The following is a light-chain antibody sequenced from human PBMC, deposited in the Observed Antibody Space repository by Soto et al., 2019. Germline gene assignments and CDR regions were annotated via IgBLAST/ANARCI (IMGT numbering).Light chain of an antibody. J-gene: IGKJ1*01. CDR1: QSVRSN. CDR3: QQYHSWPPRT. Sequence: EIVMTQYTTILSVSPGDRATLSCRASQSVRSNLDWYQQKPVQSPRLLIYGVYTRAPCIPARFSSSWSVTEFTLTISSLQSEDFAVYYCQQYHSWPPRTFGQGTEVEIK. V-gene: IGKV3D-15*01. CDR2: GVY.